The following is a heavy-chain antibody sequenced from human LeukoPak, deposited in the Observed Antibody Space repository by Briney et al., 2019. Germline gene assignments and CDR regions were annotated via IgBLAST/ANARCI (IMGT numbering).Heavy chain of an antibody. Sequence: GGSLRLSCVASGFTFSSYSMNWVRQAPGKGLEWVSSISSSSSYIYYADSVKGRFTISRDNAKNSLYLQMNSLRAEDTAVYYCARDLMTTVTTVDYWGQGTLVTVSS. CDR2: ISSSSSYI. CDR1: GFTFSSYS. V-gene: IGHV3-21*01. D-gene: IGHD4-17*01. J-gene: IGHJ4*02. CDR3: ARDLMTTVTTVDY.